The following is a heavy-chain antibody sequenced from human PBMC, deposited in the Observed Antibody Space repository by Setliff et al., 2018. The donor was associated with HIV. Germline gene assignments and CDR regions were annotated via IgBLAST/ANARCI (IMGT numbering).Heavy chain of an antibody. D-gene: IGHD6-6*01. J-gene: IGHJ4*02. CDR1: GFTFKKYA. CDR2: ISGSGESI. V-gene: IGHV3-23*01. CDR3: AKDREIGGQLVRIVDS. Sequence: GESLKISCAASGFTFKKYAMSWVRHAPGKGLEWVSVISGSGESIYHTDSVKGRLTISRDNFKNTLYLQMNRLRAEDTAIYYCAKDREIGGQLVRIVDSWGQGTLVTVS.